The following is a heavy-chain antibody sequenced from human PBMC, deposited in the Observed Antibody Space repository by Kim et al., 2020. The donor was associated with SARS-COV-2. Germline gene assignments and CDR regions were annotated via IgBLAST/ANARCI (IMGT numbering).Heavy chain of an antibody. V-gene: IGHV3-33*06. CDR1: GFTFSSYG. Sequence: GGSLRLSCAASGFTFSSYGMHWVRQAPGKGLEWVAVIWYDGSNKYYADSVKGRFTISRDNSKNTLYLQMNSLRAEDTAVYYCAKDQDSSGWYLAFDIWGQGTMVTVSS. CDR2: IWYDGSNK. D-gene: IGHD6-19*01. CDR3: AKDQDSSGWYLAFDI. J-gene: IGHJ3*02.